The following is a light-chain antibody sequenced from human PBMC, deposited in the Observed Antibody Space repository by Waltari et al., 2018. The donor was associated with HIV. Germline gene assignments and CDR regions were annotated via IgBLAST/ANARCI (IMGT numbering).Light chain of an antibody. CDR1: QDISSW. CDR2: SAA. V-gene: IGKV1D-12*01. Sequence: EIHMTQSPSSVPASVLVKVTINCRASQDISSWLAWYQQKPGKVPRLLIFSAANLQSGVPSRFSGSGSGTNFILTITGLHPEDSATYYCQQANSFPLTFGGGTKVEIK. J-gene: IGKJ4*01. CDR3: QQANSFPLT.